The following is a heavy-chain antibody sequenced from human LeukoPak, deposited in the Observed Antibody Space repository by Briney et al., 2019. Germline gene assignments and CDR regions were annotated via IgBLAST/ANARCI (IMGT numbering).Heavy chain of an antibody. CDR1: GSSISSGSYY. D-gene: IGHD6-19*01. J-gene: IGHJ5*02. Sequence: PSQTLSLTCTVSGSSISSGSYYWSWIRQPAGEGLEWIGRIYTSGSTNYNPSLKSRVTISVDTSKNQFSLKLNSVTAADTAVYYCARQVDSSGWSDVTWFDPWGQGTLVTVSS. CDR3: ARQVDSSGWSDVTWFDP. CDR2: IYTSGST. V-gene: IGHV4-61*02.